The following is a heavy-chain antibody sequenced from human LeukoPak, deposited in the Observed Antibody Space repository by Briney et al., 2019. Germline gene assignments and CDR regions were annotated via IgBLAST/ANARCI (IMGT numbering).Heavy chain of an antibody. J-gene: IGHJ6*02. CDR3: ARERKTTVVSHGMDV. CDR1: GGSFSGYY. D-gene: IGHD4-23*01. V-gene: IGHV4-34*01. Sequence: SETLSLTCAVYGGSFSGYYWSWIRQPPGKGLEWIGEINHSGSTNYNPSFKSRVTISVDTSKNQFSLKLSSVTAADTAVYYCARERKTTVVSHGMDVWGQGTTVTVSS. CDR2: INHSGST.